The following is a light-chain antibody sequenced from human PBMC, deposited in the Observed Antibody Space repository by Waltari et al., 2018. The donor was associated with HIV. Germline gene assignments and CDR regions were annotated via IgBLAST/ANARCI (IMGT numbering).Light chain of an antibody. CDR3: CSYAGPWV. CDR2: DVS. Sequence: QSALTQPRSVSGSAGQSVTISCTGTSSDGGGDKHVSWYQQHPGKAPKLMIYDVSKRPSGVPDRFSGSKSGNTASLTISGLQAEDEADYYCCSYAGPWVFGGGTKLTVL. V-gene: IGLV2-11*01. J-gene: IGLJ3*02. CDR1: SSDGGGDKH.